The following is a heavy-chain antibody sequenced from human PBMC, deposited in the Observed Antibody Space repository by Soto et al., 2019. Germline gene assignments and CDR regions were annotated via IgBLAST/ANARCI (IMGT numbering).Heavy chain of an antibody. V-gene: IGHV3-11*04. Sequence: PGGSLRLSCAASGFTFSDYTMSWIRQAPGKGLEWIAYINSIGSTIYYADSVKGRFTISRDNSKNTLYLQMNSLRAEDTAVYYCARDFAWYGPGSMDVWGQGTTVTVSS. J-gene: IGHJ6*02. CDR2: INSIGSTI. CDR1: GFTFSDYT. CDR3: ARDFAWYGPGSMDV. D-gene: IGHD3-9*01.